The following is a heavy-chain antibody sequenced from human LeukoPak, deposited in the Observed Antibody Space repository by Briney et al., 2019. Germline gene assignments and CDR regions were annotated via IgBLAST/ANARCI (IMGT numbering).Heavy chain of an antibody. CDR1: GFTFSSYW. V-gene: IGHV3-7*01. D-gene: IGHD3-3*01. J-gene: IGHJ3*02. CDR2: IKQDGSEK. CDR3: AKLLFWSGYNDSFDI. Sequence: GGSLRLSYAASGFTFSSYWMSWVRQAPGKGLEWVANIKQDGSEKYYVDSVKGRFTISRDNAKNSLYLQMNSLRPQDTAVYSCAKLLFWSGYNDSFDIWGQGTMVTVSS.